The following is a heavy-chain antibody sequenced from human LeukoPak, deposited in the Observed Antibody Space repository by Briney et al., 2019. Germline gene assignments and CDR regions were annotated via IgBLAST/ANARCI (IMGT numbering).Heavy chain of an antibody. Sequence: PGRSLRLSCAASGFTFRSYGMHWVRQAPGKGLEWVAVISYDGSKIFYADSVKGRFTISRDNTKNTLYLQMNSLRPEDTAVYYCAKTRYFDWPSEYWGQGTLVTVSS. J-gene: IGHJ4*02. CDR3: AKTRYFDWPSEY. CDR2: ISYDGSKI. D-gene: IGHD3-9*01. CDR1: GFTFRSYG. V-gene: IGHV3-30*18.